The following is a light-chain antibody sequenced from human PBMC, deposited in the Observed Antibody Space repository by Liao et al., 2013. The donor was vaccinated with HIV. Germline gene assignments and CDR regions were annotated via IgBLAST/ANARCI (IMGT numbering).Light chain of an antibody. V-gene: IGLV3-25*03. J-gene: IGLJ1*01. CDR2: KDS. Sequence: SYELTQPPSVSVSPGQTARITCSGDALPKQYAHWYQQRPGQAPVVVIYKDSERPSGIPERFSGSSSGTTVTLTISGVQAEDEADYYCQSPDSSGTYVFGTGTKVTVL. CDR1: ALPKQY. CDR3: QSPDSSGTYV.